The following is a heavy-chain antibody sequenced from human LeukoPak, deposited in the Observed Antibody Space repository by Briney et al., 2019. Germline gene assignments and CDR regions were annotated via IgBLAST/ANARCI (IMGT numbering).Heavy chain of an antibody. J-gene: IGHJ4*02. CDR2: IYSGGTT. D-gene: IGHD3-10*01. CDR3: AKLKGWYGEGYFDY. Sequence: GGSLRLSCAASGFTVSSNYMSWVRQPPGRGLEWVSVIYSGGTTFYADSVKGRFTISRDNSKNTLYLQMNSLRADDTAVYYCAKLKGWYGEGYFDYWGQGTVVTVSS. V-gene: IGHV3-53*01. CDR1: GFTVSSNY.